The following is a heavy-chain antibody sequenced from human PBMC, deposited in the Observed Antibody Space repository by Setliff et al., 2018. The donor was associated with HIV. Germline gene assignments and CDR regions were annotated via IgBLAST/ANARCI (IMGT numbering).Heavy chain of an antibody. CDR3: AHSYCSSTSCYPHYYYYMDV. CDR2: IYWDDDK. J-gene: IGHJ6*03. D-gene: IGHD2-2*01. Sequence: TLVKPTQTLTLTCTFSGFSLTTSGVGVGWIRQPPGKALEWLALIYWDDDKRYNPSLKNRLTVSKDTSKNQVVLTMTNMDPVDTATYYCAHSYCSSTSCYPHYYYYMDVWGKGTTVTVS. V-gene: IGHV2-5*02. CDR1: GFSLTTSGVG.